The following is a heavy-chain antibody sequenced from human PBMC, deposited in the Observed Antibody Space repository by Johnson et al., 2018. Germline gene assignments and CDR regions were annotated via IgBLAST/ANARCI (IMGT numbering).Heavy chain of an antibody. CDR1: GFTFSSYG. CDR2: ISYDGSNK. J-gene: IGHJ1*01. CDR3: IQRPILRAEYFHH. Sequence: QVQLVQSGGGVVQPGRSLRLSCAASGFTFSSYGMHWVRQAPGKGLEWVAVISYDGSNKYYADSVKGRFTISRDNAKNSLSLQMHSLRFEDTAVYGLIQRPILRAEYFHHWGQGTLVIVSS. D-gene: IGHD5-18*01. V-gene: IGHV3-30*03.